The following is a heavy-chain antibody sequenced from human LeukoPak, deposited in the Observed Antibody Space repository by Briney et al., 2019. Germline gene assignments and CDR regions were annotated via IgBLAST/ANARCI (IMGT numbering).Heavy chain of an antibody. CDR1: RFTFSSYG. J-gene: IGHJ1*01. Sequence: GGTLRLSCAASRFTFSSYGMSWVRQAPGKGLEWVSGISGSGGTTYYADSVKGRFTISRDNSKNTLYLQMNSLRAEDTAVYYCAKDDDWGRYKHWGQGTLVTVSS. CDR2: ISGSGGTT. V-gene: IGHV3-23*01. D-gene: IGHD3-16*01. CDR3: AKDDDWGRYKH.